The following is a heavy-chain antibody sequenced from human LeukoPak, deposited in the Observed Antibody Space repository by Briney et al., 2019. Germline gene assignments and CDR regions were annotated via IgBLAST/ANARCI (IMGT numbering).Heavy chain of an antibody. D-gene: IGHD2-2*01. CDR1: GGSISSGDYY. CDR2: IYYSGST. Sequence: SETLSLTCTVSGGSISSGDYYWSWIRQPPGKGLEWIVYIYYSGSTYYNPSLKSRVTISVDTSKNQFSLKLSSVTAADTAVYYCAREPSQIIVVVPAADDAFDIWGQGTMVTVSS. V-gene: IGHV4-30-4*08. J-gene: IGHJ3*02. CDR3: AREPSQIIVVVPAADDAFDI.